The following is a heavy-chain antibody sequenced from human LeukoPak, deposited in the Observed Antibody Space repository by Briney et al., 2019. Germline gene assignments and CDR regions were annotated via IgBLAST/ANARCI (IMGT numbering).Heavy chain of an antibody. CDR3: AREMWRGSSPLDY. D-gene: IGHD1-26*01. CDR1: GFTFSSYG. CDR2: IRYDGSNK. V-gene: IGHV3-30*02. J-gene: IGHJ4*02. Sequence: GGSLRLSCAASGFTFSSYGMHWVRQAPGKELEWVAFIRYDGSNKYYADSVKGRFTISRDNSKNTLYLQMNSLRAEDTAVYYCAREMWRGSSPLDYWGQGTLVTVSS.